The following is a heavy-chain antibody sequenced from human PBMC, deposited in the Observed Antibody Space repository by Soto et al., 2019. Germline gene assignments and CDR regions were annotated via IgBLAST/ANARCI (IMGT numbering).Heavy chain of an antibody. J-gene: IGHJ4*02. CDR2: ISPYSGDT. CDR3: ARGWGELGD. Sequence: QVQLVQSGAEVKKPGASVKVSCKASGYTFSSHGITWVRQAPGQRLEWMGWISPYSGDTNYAQTLKGRVTMATDTSTSTAYMELRSLRSDDTAVYFWARGWGELGDWGQGTLVTVSS. V-gene: IGHV1-18*01. CDR1: GYTFSSHG. D-gene: IGHD1-7*01.